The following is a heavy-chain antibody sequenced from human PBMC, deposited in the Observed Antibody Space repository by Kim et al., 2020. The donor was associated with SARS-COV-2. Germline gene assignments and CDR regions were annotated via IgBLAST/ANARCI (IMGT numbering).Heavy chain of an antibody. J-gene: IGHJ3*02. V-gene: IGHV1-24*01. D-gene: IGHD2-21*02. CDR2: FDPEDGET. Sequence: ASVKVSCKVSGYTLTDLSMHWVRQAPGKGLEWMGGFDPEDGETNYAQKFQGRVTMTEDTSTDTAYMELSSLRSEDTAVYYCATERYCGGDCYSLDAFDIWGQGTMVTVSS. CDR3: ATERYCGGDCYSLDAFDI. CDR1: GYTLTDLS.